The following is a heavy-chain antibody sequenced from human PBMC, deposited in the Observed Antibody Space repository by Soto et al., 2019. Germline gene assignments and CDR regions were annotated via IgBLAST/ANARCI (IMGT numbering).Heavy chain of an antibody. D-gene: IGHD6-13*01. CDR2: IWYDGSNK. J-gene: IGHJ3*02. CDR1: GFTFSSYG. CDR3: ASLYSSSWYTLPKVSTADAFDI. Sequence: GGSLRLSCAASGFTFSSYGMHWVRQAPGKGLEWVAVIWYDGSNKYYADSVKGRFTISRDNSKNTLYLQMNSLRAEDTAVYYCASLYSSSWYTLPKVSTADAFDIWGQGTMVTVSS. V-gene: IGHV3-33*01.